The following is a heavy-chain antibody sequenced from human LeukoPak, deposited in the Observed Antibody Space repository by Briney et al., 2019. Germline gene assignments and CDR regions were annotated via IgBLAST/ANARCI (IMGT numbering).Heavy chain of an antibody. D-gene: IGHD3-3*01. CDR3: ARVGVIISHNWFDP. Sequence: SVKVSCKASGGISSNFAIHWVQQAPGQGLEWMGQITGLFATAHYAQKFQGRVTITTDESTGAVYMELSSLRSEDTAVYYCARVGVIISHNWFDPWGQGTLVTVSS. V-gene: IGHV1-69*05. CDR1: GGISSNFA. CDR2: ITGLFATA. J-gene: IGHJ5*02.